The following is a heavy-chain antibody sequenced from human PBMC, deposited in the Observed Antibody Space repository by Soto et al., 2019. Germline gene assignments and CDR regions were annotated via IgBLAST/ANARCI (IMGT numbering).Heavy chain of an antibody. CDR3: ARDAVSGSYYLGYFDY. CDR1: GFAFNNFA. D-gene: IGHD1-26*01. CDR2: IPFDGVSD. V-gene: IGHV3-30-3*01. J-gene: IGHJ4*02. Sequence: GGSLRLSCAASGFAFNNFAIHWARQTPAKGLEWVAVIPFDGVSDFYVDSVKGRFTVSRDDSKNTVYLQMDNLRLEDTAIYYCARDAVSGSYYLGYFDYWGQGSLVTVSS.